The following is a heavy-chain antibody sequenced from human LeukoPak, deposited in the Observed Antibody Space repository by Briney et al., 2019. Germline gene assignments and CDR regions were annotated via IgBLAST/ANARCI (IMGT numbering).Heavy chain of an antibody. CDR1: GYTFTSYG. V-gene: IGHV1-18*01. J-gene: IGHJ5*02. D-gene: IGHD3-10*01. CDR3: AREVEYYGSGSYYNVDWFDP. Sequence: GASVKVSCKASGYTFTSYGISWVRQAPGQGLEWMGWISAYNGNTNYAQKLQGRVTMTTDTSTSTAYMELRSLRSDDTAVYYCAREVEYYGSGSYYNVDWFDPWGQGTLVTVSS. CDR2: ISAYNGNT.